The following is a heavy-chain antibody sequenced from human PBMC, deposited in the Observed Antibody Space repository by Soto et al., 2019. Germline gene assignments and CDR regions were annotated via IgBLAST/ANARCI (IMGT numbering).Heavy chain of an antibody. D-gene: IGHD6-19*01. CDR3: ATYYKAVAADGGNGMDV. CDR2: MNPNSGNT. J-gene: IGHJ6*02. V-gene: IGHV1-8*01. CDR1: GYTFTSYD. Sequence: QVQLVQSGAEVKKPGASVKVSCKASGYTFTSYDINWVRQATGQGLEWMGWMNPNSGNTGYAQKFQGRVTMTRNTSISTAYMELSSLRSEDTAVYYCATYYKAVAADGGNGMDVWGQGTTVTVSS.